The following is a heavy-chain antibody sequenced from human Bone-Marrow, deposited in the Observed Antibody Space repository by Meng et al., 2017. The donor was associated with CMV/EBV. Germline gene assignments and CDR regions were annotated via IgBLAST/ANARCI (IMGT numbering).Heavy chain of an antibody. Sequence: GSLRLSCTVSGGSVSSGSYYWSWIRQPPGKGLEWIGYIYYSGSTNYNPSLKSRVTISVDTSKNQFSLKLSSVTAADTAVYYCARDALWFPYDYWGQGTLVTVSS. D-gene: IGHD3-10*01. CDR1: GGSVSSGSYY. V-gene: IGHV4-61*01. J-gene: IGHJ4*02. CDR3: ARDALWFPYDY. CDR2: IYYSGST.